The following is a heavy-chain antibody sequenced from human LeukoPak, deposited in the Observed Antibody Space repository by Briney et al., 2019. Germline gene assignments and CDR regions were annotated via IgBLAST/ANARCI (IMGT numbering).Heavy chain of an antibody. D-gene: IGHD7-27*01. CDR1: GGSISSSSYY. V-gene: IGHV4-61*02. CDR3: ARGRLTGRYYFDY. Sequence: PSETLSLTCTVSGGSISSSSYYWGWIRQPAGKGLEWIGRIYTSGSTNYNPSLKSRVTISLDTSKNQFSLKVSSVTAADTAVYYCARGRLTGRYYFDYWGQGTLVTVSS. J-gene: IGHJ4*02. CDR2: IYTSGST.